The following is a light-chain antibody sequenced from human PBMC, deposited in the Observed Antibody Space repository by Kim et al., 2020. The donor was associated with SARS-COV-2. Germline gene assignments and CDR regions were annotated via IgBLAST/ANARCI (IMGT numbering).Light chain of an antibody. CDR1: SSDVGNYNR. CDR3: SSFTSSDTCV. V-gene: IGLV2-18*02. J-gene: IGLJ3*02. CDR2: EVS. Sequence: QSALTQPPSVSGSPGQSVTISCTGTSSDVGNYNRVSWYQQPPGTAPKLMIYEVSSRPSGVPDRFSGSKSGNTASLTISGLQAEDEADYYCSSFTSSDTCVFGGGTQLTVL.